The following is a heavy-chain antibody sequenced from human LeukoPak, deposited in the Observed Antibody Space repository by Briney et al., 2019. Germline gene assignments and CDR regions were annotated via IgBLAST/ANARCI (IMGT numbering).Heavy chain of an antibody. V-gene: IGHV4-39*01. Sequence: PSETLSLTCTVSGGSISSSSYYWGWIRQPPGKGLEWIGSIYYSGSTCYNPSLKSRVTISVDTSKNQFSLKMSSVTAADTAVYYCTRSKPWTDAFDIWGQGTMVTVSS. CDR1: GGSISSSSYY. CDR2: IYYSGST. CDR3: TRSKPWTDAFDI. J-gene: IGHJ3*02. D-gene: IGHD3/OR15-3a*01.